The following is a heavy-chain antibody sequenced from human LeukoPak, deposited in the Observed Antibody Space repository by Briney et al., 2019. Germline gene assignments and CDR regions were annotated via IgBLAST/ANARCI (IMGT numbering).Heavy chain of an antibody. CDR3: ARIAVAVPYYFDY. CDR2: INHSGST. Sequence: SETLSLTCAVYGGSFSGYYWSWIRQPPGKGLEWIGEINHSGSTNYNPSLTSRVTISVDTSKNQFSLKLSSVTAADTAVYYCARIAVAVPYYFDYWGQGTLVTVSS. D-gene: IGHD6-19*01. CDR1: GGSFSGYY. V-gene: IGHV4-34*01. J-gene: IGHJ4*02.